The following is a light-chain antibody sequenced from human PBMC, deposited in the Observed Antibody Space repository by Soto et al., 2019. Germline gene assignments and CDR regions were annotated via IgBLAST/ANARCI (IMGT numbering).Light chain of an antibody. CDR3: SSYTSSSIVV. Sequence: QSALTQPASVSGSPGQSITISCTGTSSDVGGYNYVSRYQQHPGKAPKLMIYEVSNRPSGVSNRFSGSKSGNTASLTISGLQAEDEADYYCSSYTSSSIVVFGGGTKVTVL. V-gene: IGLV2-14*01. CDR2: EVS. CDR1: SSDVGGYNY. J-gene: IGLJ2*01.